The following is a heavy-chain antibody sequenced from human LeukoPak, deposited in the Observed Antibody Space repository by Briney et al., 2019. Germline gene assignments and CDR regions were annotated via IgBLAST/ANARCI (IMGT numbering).Heavy chain of an antibody. V-gene: IGHV3-23*01. CDR2: ISSSGGST. CDR3: AKDSGSGSHIYDSRLTF. Sequence: QPGGSLRLSCAASGFTFSSYAMSWVRQAPGKGLEWVSAISSSGGSTYYADSVKGRFTMSRDNSKNTLYLQMNSLRAEDTAVYYCAKDSGSGSHIYDSRLTFWGQGTLVTVSS. J-gene: IGHJ4*02. CDR1: GFTFSSYA. D-gene: IGHD3-10*01.